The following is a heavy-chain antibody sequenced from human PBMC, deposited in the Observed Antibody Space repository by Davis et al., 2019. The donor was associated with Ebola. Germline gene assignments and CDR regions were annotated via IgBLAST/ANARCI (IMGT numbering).Heavy chain of an antibody. D-gene: IGHD5-24*01. V-gene: IGHV3-11*04. CDR3: ARDYNYSFDY. CDR1: GFTFSNYA. J-gene: IGHJ4*02. CDR2: ISNSGNTI. Sequence: PGGSLRLSCAASGFTFSNYAMSWVRQAPGKGLEWVSYISNSGNTIYYAYSVRGRFTISRDNAKKSLYLQMNSLRDEDTAVYYCARDYNYSFDYWGQGALVTVSS.